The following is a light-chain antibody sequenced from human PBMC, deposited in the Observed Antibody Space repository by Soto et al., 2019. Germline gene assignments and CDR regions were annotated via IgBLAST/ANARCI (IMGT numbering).Light chain of an antibody. J-gene: IGKJ5*01. CDR3: PPYENLHT. V-gene: IGKV1-33*01. CDR1: QNINNY. Sequence: DSEMTRAPSSLSTSGGDRGTITCQASQNINNYLNWYQQKPGRAPKLLIYDASNLEAGVPSRFRGSGSGTDITFAMRRLQPEDIATYYWPPYENLHTFGQGTRLEIK. CDR2: DAS.